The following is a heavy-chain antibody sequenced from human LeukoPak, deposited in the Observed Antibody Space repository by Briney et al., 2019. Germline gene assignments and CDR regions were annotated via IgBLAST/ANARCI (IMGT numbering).Heavy chain of an antibody. J-gene: IGHJ6*03. V-gene: IGHV1-18*04. D-gene: IGHD3-16*01. Sequence: ASVKVSCKASGYTFTGYYMHWVRQAPGQGLEWMGWISGYNGNTNYAQKLQGRVTMTSDTSTSTAYMELRSLRSDDTAVYYCARETSQKGAHYMDVWGKGTTVTISS. CDR3: ARETSQKGAHYMDV. CDR2: ISGYNGNT. CDR1: GYTFTGYY.